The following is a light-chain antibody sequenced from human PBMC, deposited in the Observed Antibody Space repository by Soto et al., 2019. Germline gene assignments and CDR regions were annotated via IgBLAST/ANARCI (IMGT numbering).Light chain of an antibody. Sequence: DIKMTKSPSTLSASVGDRVTITCRASQSISSWLAWYQQKAGKAPKLLIYKASSLESGVPSRFSGRGSGTELSLPISSLQPDDFETYYCQQYNSGLTFGQGTKVEIK. J-gene: IGKJ1*01. CDR3: QQYNSGLT. CDR2: KAS. V-gene: IGKV1-5*03. CDR1: QSISSW.